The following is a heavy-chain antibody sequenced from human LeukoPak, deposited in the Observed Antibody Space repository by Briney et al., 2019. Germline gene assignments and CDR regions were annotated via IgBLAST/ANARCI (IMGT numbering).Heavy chain of an antibody. J-gene: IGHJ5*02. D-gene: IGHD6-13*01. V-gene: IGHV7-4-1*02. CDR3: ARDLYSSSWNNWFDP. Sequence: ASVKISCKASGYTFTSYAMNWVRQAPGQGLEWMGWINTNTGNPTYAQGFTGRFVFSLDTAVSTAYLQISSLKAEDTAVYYCARDLYSSSWNNWFDPWGQGTLVTVSS. CDR2: INTNTGNP. CDR1: GYTFTSYA.